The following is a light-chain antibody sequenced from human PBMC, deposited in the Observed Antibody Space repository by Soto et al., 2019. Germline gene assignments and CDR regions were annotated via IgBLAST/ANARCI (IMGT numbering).Light chain of an antibody. V-gene: IGLV2-14*01. Sequence: QSALAQPASVSGCPGQSMTISCTGTSSDVGGYNYVSWYQQHPGKAPKLMIYEVSNRPSGVSNRFSGSKSGNTASLTISGLQAEDEADYYCSSYTSSSTLVFGTGTKVTDL. J-gene: IGLJ1*01. CDR2: EVS. CDR1: SSDVGGYNY. CDR3: SSYTSSSTLV.